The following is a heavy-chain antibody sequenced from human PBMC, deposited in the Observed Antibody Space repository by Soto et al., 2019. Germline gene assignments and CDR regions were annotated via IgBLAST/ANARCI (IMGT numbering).Heavy chain of an antibody. CDR2: IYYSGST. J-gene: IGHJ5*02. D-gene: IGHD3-10*01. Sequence: ASETLSLTCTVSGGSISSSSYYWGWIRQPPGKGLEWIGSIYYSGSTYYNPSLKSRVTISVDTSKNQFSLKLSSVTAADTAVYYCARQALYYGSGSYYKTRRWFDPWGQGTLVTVSS. CDR3: ARQALYYGSGSYYKTRRWFDP. V-gene: IGHV4-39*01. CDR1: GGSISSSSYY.